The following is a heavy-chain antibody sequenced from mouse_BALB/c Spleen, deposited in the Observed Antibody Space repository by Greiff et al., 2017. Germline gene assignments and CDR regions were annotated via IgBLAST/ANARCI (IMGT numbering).Heavy chain of an antibody. V-gene: IGHV14-4*02. Sequence: VQLQQSGAELVRSGASVKLSCTASGFNIKDYYMHWVKQRPEQGLEWIGWIDPENGDTEYAPKFQGKATMTADTSSNTAYLQLSSLTSEDTAVYYCAREGFYYGNSYYAMDYWGQGTSVTVSS. D-gene: IGHD2-1*01. CDR1: GFNIKDYY. CDR2: IDPENGDT. CDR3: AREGFYYGNSYYAMDY. J-gene: IGHJ4*01.